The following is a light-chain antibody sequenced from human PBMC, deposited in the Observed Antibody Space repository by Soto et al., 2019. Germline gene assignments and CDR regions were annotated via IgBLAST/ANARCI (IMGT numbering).Light chain of an antibody. J-gene: IGKJ5*01. Sequence: EIVMTQYPATLSLSPGERATLSCRPSQSVSSNLAWHQQNPGQAPRLLIYDASTRATGTPARFSGAGSGTKFTLTINSLQSEDFAVYSCQQYNTWPITFGQGTRLEIK. V-gene: IGKV3D-15*01. CDR1: QSVSSN. CDR3: QQYNTWPIT. CDR2: DAS.